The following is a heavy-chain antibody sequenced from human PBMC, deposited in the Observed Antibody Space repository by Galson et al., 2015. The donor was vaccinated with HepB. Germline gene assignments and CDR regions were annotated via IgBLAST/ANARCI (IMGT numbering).Heavy chain of an antibody. J-gene: IGHJ4*02. V-gene: IGHV5-51*01. D-gene: IGHD1-14*01. CDR1: GYSFTSYW. Sequence: QSGAEVKKPGESLKISCKTSGYSFTSYWIAWVRQTPGKGLEWMGIIYPGDSDTRYSPSFEGQVNIPVDKSTNTAYLQWSSLKASDTAIYYCARRYTELNTPLDYWGQGTLVTVSS. CDR2: IYPGDSDT. CDR3: ARRYTELNTPLDY.